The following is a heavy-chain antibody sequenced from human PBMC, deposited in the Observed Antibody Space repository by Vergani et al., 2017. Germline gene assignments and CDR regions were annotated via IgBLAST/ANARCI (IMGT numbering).Heavy chain of an antibody. D-gene: IGHD6-13*01. J-gene: IGHJ4*02. CDR3: ARDGYSSLYYFDY. CDR2: INSDGSST. V-gene: IGHV3-74*01. CDR1: GFTFSSYW. Sequence: EVQLVESGGGLVQPGGSLRLSCAASGFTFSSYWMHWVRQAPGKGLVWVSRINSDGSSTSYADSVKCRFTISRDNAKNTLYLQMNSLRAEDTAVYYCARDGYSSLYYFDYWGQGTLVTVSS.